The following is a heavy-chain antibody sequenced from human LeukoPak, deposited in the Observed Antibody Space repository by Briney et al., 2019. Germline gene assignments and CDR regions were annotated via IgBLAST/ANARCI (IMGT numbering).Heavy chain of an antibody. V-gene: IGHV3-33*01. CDR1: GFSFSAYG. Sequence: GRSLRLSCAASGFSFSAYGVHWVRQAPGKGLEWVAVIWYDGSSKDYADSVKGRFTFSRDNSKNTLYLQMNSLTVEDTAVYYCARSQGSCLIDYWGREPWSPSPQ. CDR3: ARSQGSCLIDY. J-gene: IGHJ4*02. D-gene: IGHD2-2*01. CDR2: IWYDGSSK.